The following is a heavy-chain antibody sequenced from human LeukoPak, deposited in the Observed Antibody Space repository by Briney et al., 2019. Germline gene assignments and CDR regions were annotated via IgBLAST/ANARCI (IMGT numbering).Heavy chain of an antibody. V-gene: IGHV3-23*01. D-gene: IGHD3-3*01. CDR1: GFTFSSYA. Sequence: GGSLRLSCAASGFTFSSYAMSWVRQAPGKGLEWVSAISGSGGSTYYADSVKGRFTISRDNSKNTLYLQMNSLRAEDTAVYYCAKEVVGDRTYYDFWGGTPEAGGMDVWGQGTTVTVSS. J-gene: IGHJ6*02. CDR3: AKEVVGDRTYYDFWGGTPEAGGMDV. CDR2: ISGSGGST.